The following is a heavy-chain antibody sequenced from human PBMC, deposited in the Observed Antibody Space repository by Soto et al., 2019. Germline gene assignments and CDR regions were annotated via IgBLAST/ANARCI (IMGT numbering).Heavy chain of an antibody. CDR2: ISWNSGSI. CDR3: ARVRITGITYYYYYGMDV. Sequence: GGSLRLSCAASGFTFDDYAMHWVRQAPGKGLEWVSGISWNSGSIGYADSVKGRFTISRDNAKNSLYLQMNSLRAEDTAVYYCARVRITGITYYYYYGMDVWGQGTTVTVSS. V-gene: IGHV3-9*01. J-gene: IGHJ6*02. CDR1: GFTFDDYA. D-gene: IGHD1-7*01.